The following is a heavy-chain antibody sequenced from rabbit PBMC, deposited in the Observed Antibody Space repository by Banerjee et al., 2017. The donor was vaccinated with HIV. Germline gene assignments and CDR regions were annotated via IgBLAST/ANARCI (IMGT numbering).Heavy chain of an antibody. J-gene: IGHJ4*01. CDR1: GFYFSNGYV. CDR3: AQYYSSGCDL. V-gene: IGHV1S45*01. Sequence: QEQLEESGGDLVKPEGSLTLTCTASGFYFSNGYVMCWVRQALGMGLEWIACINTSSGTTVYSSLAKGLVTISKTSLTILTLQMTSLTAADTSPYFCAQYYSSGCDLWCSGSLVTVS. D-gene: IGHD4-1*01. CDR2: INTSSGTT.